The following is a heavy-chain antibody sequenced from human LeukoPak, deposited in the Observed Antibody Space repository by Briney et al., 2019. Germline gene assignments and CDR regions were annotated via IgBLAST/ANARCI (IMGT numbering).Heavy chain of an antibody. CDR1: GGSFSGYY. V-gene: IGHV4-34*01. CDR3: ATCTSCPQHYYYYYMDV. Sequence: SETLSLTCAVYGGSFSGYYWSWIRQPPGKGLEWVGEINHSGSTNYNPSLKSRVTISVDTSKNQFSLTLSSVTAADTAVYYCATCTSCPQHYYYYYMDVWGKGTTVTVSS. CDR2: INHSGST. J-gene: IGHJ6*03. D-gene: IGHD2-2*01.